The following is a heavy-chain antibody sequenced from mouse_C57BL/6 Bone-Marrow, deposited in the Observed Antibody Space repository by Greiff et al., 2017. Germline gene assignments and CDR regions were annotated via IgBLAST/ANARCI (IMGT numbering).Heavy chain of an antibody. CDR3: ARSDYPDYYDLDY. CDR1: GYTFTSYW. D-gene: IGHD5-5*01. Sequence: QVQLQQSGAELVKPGASVKLSCKASGYTFTSYWMHWVKQRPGQGLEWIGRIHPNSGSTNYNEKFKSKATMTVDKSSSTAYMQLSSLTSEDSAVYYGARSDYPDYYDLDYGGQGTSVTVSA. V-gene: IGHV1-64*01. J-gene: IGHJ4*01. CDR2: IHPNSGST.